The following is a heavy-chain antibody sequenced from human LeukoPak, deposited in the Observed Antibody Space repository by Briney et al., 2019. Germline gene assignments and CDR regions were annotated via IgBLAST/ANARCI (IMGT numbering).Heavy chain of an antibody. CDR1: GFTFSSYW. CDR3: ARGDRIAVAVTGY. D-gene: IGHD6-19*01. J-gene: IGHJ4*02. V-gene: IGHV3-7*01. CDR2: IKEDGSEK. Sequence: PGGSLRLSCAASGFTFSSYWMSWVRQAPGKGLEWVANIKEDGSEKYYVGSVKGRFTISRDNSKNTLYLQMNSLRAEDTAVYYCARGDRIAVAVTGYWGQGTLVTVSS.